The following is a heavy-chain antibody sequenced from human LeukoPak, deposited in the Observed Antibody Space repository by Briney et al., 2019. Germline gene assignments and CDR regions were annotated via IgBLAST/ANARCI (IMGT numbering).Heavy chain of an antibody. V-gene: IGHV1-18*01. CDR1: GYTFTSYG. J-gene: IGHJ4*02. CDR2: ISAYNGNT. CDR3: ARDAYYDYVWGSFFDY. Sequence: ASVTVSCKASGYTFTSYGISWVRQAPGQGLEWMGWISAYNGNTNYAQKLQGRVTMTTDTSTSTAYMELRNLRSDDTAVYYCARDAYYDYVWGSFFDYWGQGTLVTVSS. D-gene: IGHD3-16*01.